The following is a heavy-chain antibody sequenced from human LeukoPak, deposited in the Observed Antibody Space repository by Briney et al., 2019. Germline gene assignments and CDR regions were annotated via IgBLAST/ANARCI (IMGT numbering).Heavy chain of an antibody. CDR3: AKSHSVAVAGTYSTYYFDS. J-gene: IGHJ4*02. V-gene: IGHV3-23*01. CDR1: GFTFSSYSFSTYA. D-gene: IGHD6-19*01. Sequence: PGGSLRLSCAASGFTFSSYSFSTYAMSWVRQAPGKGLEWVSAVSGSGVSTYYADSVKGRFTISRDNSRNTLYLQMSSLRAEDTAVYYCAKSHSVAVAGTYSTYYFDSWGQGTLVTVSS. CDR2: VSGSGVST.